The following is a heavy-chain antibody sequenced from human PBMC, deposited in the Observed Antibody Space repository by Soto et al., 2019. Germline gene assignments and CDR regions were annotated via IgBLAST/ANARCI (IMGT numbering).Heavy chain of an antibody. J-gene: IGHJ5*02. CDR3: AGVGGSGDPYTWFDP. V-gene: IGHV1-18*01. CDR2: ISAYNGNT. Sequence: QVPLVQSGAEVKKPGASVKVSCKASGYTFTSYGISWVRQAPGQGLEWMGWISAYNGNTNYAQKLQGRVTMTTDTSTSTANMGRGGVRSADRAVYCCAGVGGSGDPYTWFDPWGQGTLVTVSS. D-gene: IGHD3-10*01. CDR1: GYTFTSYG.